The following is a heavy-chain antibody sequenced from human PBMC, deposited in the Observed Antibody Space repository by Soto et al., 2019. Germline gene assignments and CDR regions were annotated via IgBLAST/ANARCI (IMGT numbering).Heavy chain of an antibody. CDR1: GFIFNTYD. CDR2: IGSSSSSM. CDR3: ARGGRLGNYDFWSGANYYYYGMDV. V-gene: IGHV3-48*02. Sequence: PGGFLRLSCAASGFIFNTYDMNWVRQAPGKGLGWVSCIGSSSSSMYYADSVKGRFTISRDNAKNSLYLQMNSLRDEDTAVYYCARGGRLGNYDFWSGANYYYYGMDVWGQGTTVTVSS. D-gene: IGHD3-3*01. J-gene: IGHJ6*02.